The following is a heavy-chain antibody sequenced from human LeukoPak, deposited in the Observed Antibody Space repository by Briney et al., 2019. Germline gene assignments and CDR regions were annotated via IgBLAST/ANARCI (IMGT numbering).Heavy chain of an antibody. Sequence: GGSLRLSCAASGFTFSSYGMHWVRQAPGKGLEWVAIIWSDGSNKYYADSVKGRFTISRDNSKNTMYLQMNSLRVEDTAVYYCARGAYAAAAGFDDWGQGTLVSVSS. J-gene: IGHJ4*02. CDR2: IWSDGSNK. V-gene: IGHV3-33*01. D-gene: IGHD6-13*01. CDR1: GFTFSSYG. CDR3: ARGAYAAAAGFDD.